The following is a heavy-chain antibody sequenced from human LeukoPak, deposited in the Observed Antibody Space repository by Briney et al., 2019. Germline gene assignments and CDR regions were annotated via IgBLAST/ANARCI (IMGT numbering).Heavy chain of an antibody. J-gene: IGHJ3*02. D-gene: IGHD6-13*01. CDR3: ARTPLGAAAKAFDI. V-gene: IGHV4-61*02. CDR1: GGSISSGSYY. CDR2: IYISGST. Sequence: SQTLSLTCTVSGGSISSGSYYWSWIRQPAGKGLEWIGRIYISGSTNYNPSLKSRVTISVDTSKNQVSLKLSSVTAADTAVYYCARTPLGAAAKAFDIWGQGTMVTVSS.